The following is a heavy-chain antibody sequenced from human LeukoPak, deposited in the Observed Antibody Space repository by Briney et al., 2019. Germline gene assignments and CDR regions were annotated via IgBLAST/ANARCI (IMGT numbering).Heavy chain of an antibody. CDR2: IIPIFGTA. J-gene: IGHJ4*02. D-gene: IGHD6-19*01. Sequence: SVKVSCKASGGTFSSYAISWVRQAPGQGLEWMGGIIPIFGTANYAQKFQGRVTITADESTSTAYMELSSLRSEDTAVYYCARLYSSGWYSRLSLKQALIFDYWGQGTLVTVSS. V-gene: IGHV1-69*13. CDR1: GGTFSSYA. CDR3: ARLYSSGWYSRLSLKQALIFDY.